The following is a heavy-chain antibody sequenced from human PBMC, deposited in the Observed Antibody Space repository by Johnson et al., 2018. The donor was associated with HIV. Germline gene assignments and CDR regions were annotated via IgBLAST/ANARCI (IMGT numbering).Heavy chain of an antibody. J-gene: IGHJ3*02. Sequence: VQLVESGGGSVQPGGSLRLSCAASGFTFSSYWMHWVRQAPGKGLMWVSAIGTAGDTYYPGSVKGRFTISRENAKNSLYLQMNSLRAGDTAVYYCARANRGRNDAFDIWGQGTMVTVSS. CDR2: IGTAGDT. CDR3: ARANRGRNDAFDI. CDR1: GFTFSSYW. D-gene: IGHD2-15*01. V-gene: IGHV3-13*01.